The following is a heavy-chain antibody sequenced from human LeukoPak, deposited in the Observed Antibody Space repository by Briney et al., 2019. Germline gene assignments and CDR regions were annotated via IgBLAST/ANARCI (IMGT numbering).Heavy chain of an antibody. D-gene: IGHD2-15*01. CDR1: GDSITNYF. J-gene: IGHJ4*02. V-gene: IGHV4-59*01. CDR3: ARGRVAYSAYYFDY. CDR2: IYYTGNT. Sequence: SETLSLTCTVSGDSITNYFWSWIRQPPGKGREWLGYIYYTGNTNYKPSLKSRVTISVDTSTNQFSLRLRSVTAADTAVYYCARGRVAYSAYYFDYWGRGTLVTVSS.